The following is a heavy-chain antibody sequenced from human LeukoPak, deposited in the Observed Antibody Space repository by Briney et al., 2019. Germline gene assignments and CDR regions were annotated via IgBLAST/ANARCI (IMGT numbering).Heavy chain of an antibody. J-gene: IGHJ6*03. Sequence: PSETLSLTCTVSGGSISSYYWSWIRQPPGKGLEWIGYIYYSGSTNYNPSLKSRVTISVDTSKNQFSLKLSSVTAAATAVYYCARVGSSGRGYYYYNMDVWGKGTTVTVSS. CDR3: ARVGSSGRGYYYYNMDV. V-gene: IGHV4-59*01. CDR2: IYYSGST. CDR1: GGSISSYY. D-gene: IGHD6-6*01.